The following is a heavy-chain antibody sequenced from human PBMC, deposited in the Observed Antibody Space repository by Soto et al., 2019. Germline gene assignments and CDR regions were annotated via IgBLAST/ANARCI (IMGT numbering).Heavy chain of an antibody. V-gene: IGHV4-59*08. J-gene: IGHJ4*02. CDR2: IYYSGST. CDR1: GGSISSYY. CDR3: ARRKLSSGYSPFDY. Sequence: SETLSLTCTVSGGSISSYYWSWIRQPPGKGLEWIGYIYYSGSTDYNPSLKSRVTISVDTSKNQFSLKLSSVTAADTAVYYCARRKLSSGYSPFDYWGQGTLVTVS. D-gene: IGHD3-22*01.